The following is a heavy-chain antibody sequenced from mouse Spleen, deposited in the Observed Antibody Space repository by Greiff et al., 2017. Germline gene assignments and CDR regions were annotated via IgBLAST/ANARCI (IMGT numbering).Heavy chain of an antibody. CDR3: ARNGYYGSSDRFDY. J-gene: IGHJ2*01. Sequence: QVQLQQPGAELVKPGASVKLSCKASGYTFTSYWMQWVKQRPGQGLEWIGEIDPSDSYTNYNQKFKGKATLTVDTSSSTAYMQLSSLTSEDSAVYYCARNGYYGSSDRFDYWGQGTTLTVSS. CDR2: IDPSDSYT. V-gene: IGHV1-50*01. CDR1: GYTFTSYW. D-gene: IGHD1-1*01.